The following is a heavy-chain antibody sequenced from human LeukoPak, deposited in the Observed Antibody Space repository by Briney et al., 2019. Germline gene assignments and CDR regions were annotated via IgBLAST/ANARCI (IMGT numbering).Heavy chain of an antibody. V-gene: IGHV4-4*07. CDR1: GXSISSYY. CDR3: ARLLPIAVSGSTYYYGMDV. Sequence: SETLSLTCTVSGXSISSYYWSWIRQPAGEGREWIGRIYTSGSTSYNPSLKSRVTMSVDSSKNQFSLKLTSVTAADTAVYYCARLLPIAVSGSTYYYGMDVWGQGTTVTVSS. J-gene: IGHJ6*02. CDR2: IYTSGST. D-gene: IGHD6-19*01.